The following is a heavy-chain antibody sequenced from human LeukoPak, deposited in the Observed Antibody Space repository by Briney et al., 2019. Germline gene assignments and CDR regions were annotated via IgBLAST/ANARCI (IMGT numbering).Heavy chain of an antibody. Sequence: GGSLRLSCAASGFTFGSYNMNWVRQAPGKGLEWVSFISSSGGAIYHAGSVKGRFTISRDNAKNSLYLQMNSLTDEDTAVYYCARGNYGSGSYLPWGQGTLVTVSS. CDR1: GFTFGSYN. J-gene: IGHJ5*02. V-gene: IGHV3-48*02. D-gene: IGHD3-10*01. CDR3: ARGNYGSGSYLP. CDR2: ISSSGGAI.